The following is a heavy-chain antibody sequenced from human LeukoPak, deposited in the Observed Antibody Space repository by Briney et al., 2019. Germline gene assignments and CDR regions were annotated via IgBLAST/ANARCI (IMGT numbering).Heavy chain of an antibody. CDR2: ISAKKGYT. Sequence: GASVKVSCKASGYTFTSYGISWVRQAPGQGLEWMGWISAKKGYTNYAQKLQGRVTMTTDTSTSAAYMELRSLRSDDTAVYYCARDPDGDYDFDYWGQGTLVTVSS. CDR3: ARDPDGDYDFDY. D-gene: IGHD4-17*01. CDR1: GYTFTSYG. V-gene: IGHV1-18*04. J-gene: IGHJ4*02.